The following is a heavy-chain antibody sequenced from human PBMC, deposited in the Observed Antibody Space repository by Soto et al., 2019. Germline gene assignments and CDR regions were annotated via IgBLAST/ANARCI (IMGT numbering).Heavy chain of an antibody. D-gene: IGHD2-21*01. CDR3: ARDTSITADYYFDY. J-gene: IGHJ4*02. V-gene: IGHV3-30*04. CDR1: EFTFSSYA. Sequence: QVQLVESGGGVVQPGRSLRLSCAASEFTFSSYAMHWVRQAPGKGLEWVAVLSYDGKNKYYADSVKGRFTISRDNSKNTLHLQMNSLRVEDTAVYYCARDTSITADYYFDYWGQGTLVTVSS. CDR2: LSYDGKNK.